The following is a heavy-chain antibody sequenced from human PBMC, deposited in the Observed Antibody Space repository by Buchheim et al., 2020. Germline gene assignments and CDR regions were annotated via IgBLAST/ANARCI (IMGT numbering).Heavy chain of an antibody. D-gene: IGHD3-22*01. Sequence: QVQLQESGPGMVKPSQTLSLTCTVSGGSISSGDYYWNWIRQPPGRGLEWIGHIYHNGNTYYNPSLKSRVIVSVDTSKNQFSPKLTSVTAADTAVYYCARDGYDTSGFYFDYWGQGTL. CDR2: IYHNGNT. CDR3: ARDGYDTSGFYFDY. CDR1: GGSISSGDYY. V-gene: IGHV4-30-4*01. J-gene: IGHJ4*02.